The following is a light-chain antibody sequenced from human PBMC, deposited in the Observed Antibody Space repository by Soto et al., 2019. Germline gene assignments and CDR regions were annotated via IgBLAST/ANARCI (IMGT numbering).Light chain of an antibody. Sequence: QSVLTQPPSASGSPGQSVAISCTGTSSDVGGYNYVSWYQQHPGKAPKLMIYDVSKRPSGVPDRFSGSKSGNTASLTVSGLQAEDEAEYYCSSYAGTHIVFGTGTTVTV. CDR3: SSYAGTHIV. J-gene: IGLJ1*01. CDR1: SSDVGGYNY. CDR2: DVS. V-gene: IGLV2-8*01.